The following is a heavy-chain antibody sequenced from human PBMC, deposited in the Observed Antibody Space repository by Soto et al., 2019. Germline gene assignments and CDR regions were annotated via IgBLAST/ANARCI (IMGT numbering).Heavy chain of an antibody. V-gene: IGHV3-30*02. J-gene: IGHJ4*02. CDR2: TLYDGSNE. Sequence: WGSLTLSCTSSDFTFNFQCMGWVRQAPGKGLEWVERTLYDGSNEYYADSVNGRFTISIDNSKKTLYLQMDSLRVEDTAVYYCAKDLALMADYWGQGTTVTVSS. CDR1: DFTFNFQC. D-gene: IGHD3-16*01. CDR3: AKDLALMADY.